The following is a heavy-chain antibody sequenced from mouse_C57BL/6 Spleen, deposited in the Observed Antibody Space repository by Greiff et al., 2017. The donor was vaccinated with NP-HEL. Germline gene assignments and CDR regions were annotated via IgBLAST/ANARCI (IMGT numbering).Heavy chain of an antibody. V-gene: IGHV1-39*01. CDR2: INPNYGTT. CDR3: ARHGSSSWFAY. D-gene: IGHD1-1*01. CDR1: GYSFTDYN. Sequence: VQLQESGPELVKPGASVKISCKASGYSFTDYNMNWVKQSNGKSLEWIGVINPNYGTTSYNQKFKGKATLTVDQSSSTAYMQLHSLPSEDSAVYYGARHGSSSWFAYWGQGTLVTVSA. J-gene: IGHJ3*01.